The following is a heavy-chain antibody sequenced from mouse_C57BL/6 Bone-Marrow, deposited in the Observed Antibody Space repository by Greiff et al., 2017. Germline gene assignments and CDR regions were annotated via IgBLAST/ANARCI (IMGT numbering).Heavy chain of an antibody. J-gene: IGHJ3*01. CDR1: GYTFTSYW. V-gene: IGHV1-72*01. CDR2: LDPNSGGT. D-gene: IGHD2-3*01. CDR3: ARYPLFAY. Sequence: QVQLQQPGAELVKPGASVKLSCKASGYTFTSYWMHWVQQRPGRGLEWIGRLDPNSGGTKYHEKFKSKATLPVDKPSSTAYMHLSSLTSEDSAVYYRARYPLFAYWGQGTLVTVSA.